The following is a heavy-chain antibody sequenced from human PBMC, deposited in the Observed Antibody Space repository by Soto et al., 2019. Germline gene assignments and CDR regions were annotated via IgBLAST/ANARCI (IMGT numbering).Heavy chain of an antibody. CDR2: INHSGST. Sequence: PSETLSLTCAVYGGSFSGYYWSWIRQPPGKGLEWIGEINHSGSTNYNPSLKSRVTISVDTSKNQFSLKLSSVTAADTAVYYCARGVPGRCSSWYYTRSGEAFDYWGQGTLVTVSS. J-gene: IGHJ4*02. D-gene: IGHD6-13*01. V-gene: IGHV4-34*01. CDR3: ARGVPGRCSSWYYTRSGEAFDY. CDR1: GGSFSGYY.